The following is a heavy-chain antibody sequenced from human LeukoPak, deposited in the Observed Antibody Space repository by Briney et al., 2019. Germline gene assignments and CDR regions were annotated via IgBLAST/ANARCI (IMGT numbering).Heavy chain of an antibody. Sequence: GGSLRLSCAASGFTFSSYAMHWVRQAPGKGLEWVAVISYDGSNKYYADSVKGRFTISRDNSKNTLYLQMNSLRAEDTAVYYCAKTDSGYDHDAFDIWGQGTMVTVSS. CDR1: GFTFSSYA. V-gene: IGHV3-30-3*02. CDR2: ISYDGSNK. CDR3: AKTDSGYDHDAFDI. D-gene: IGHD5-12*01. J-gene: IGHJ3*02.